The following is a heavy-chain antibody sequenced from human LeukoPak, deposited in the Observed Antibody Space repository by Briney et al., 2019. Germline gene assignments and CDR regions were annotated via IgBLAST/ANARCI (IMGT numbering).Heavy chain of an antibody. CDR2: ISYDGSNK. J-gene: IGHJ4*02. D-gene: IGHD2-2*01. Sequence: GRSLRLSCAASGFTFSSYGMHWVRQAPGKGLEWVAVISYDGSNKYYADSVKGRFTISRDNFKNALYLQMNSLRAEDTAVYYMPDDYWGQGTLVTVSS. CDR3: PDDY. V-gene: IGHV3-30*03. CDR1: GFTFSSYG.